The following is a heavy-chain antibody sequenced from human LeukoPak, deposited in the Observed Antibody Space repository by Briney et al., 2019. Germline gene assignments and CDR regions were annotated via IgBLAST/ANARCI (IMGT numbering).Heavy chain of an antibody. CDR1: GFTFSSYA. J-gene: IGHJ4*02. D-gene: IGHD3-16*01. CDR3: AKDYDSYFDY. CDR2: VSGSGRST. Sequence: GGSLRLSCAASGFTFSSYAMSWVRQAPGEGLEWVSAVSGSGRSTYYADSVKGRFTISRDNSKNTLYLQMNSLRAEDTAVYYCAKDYDSYFDYWGQGTLVTVSS. V-gene: IGHV3-23*01.